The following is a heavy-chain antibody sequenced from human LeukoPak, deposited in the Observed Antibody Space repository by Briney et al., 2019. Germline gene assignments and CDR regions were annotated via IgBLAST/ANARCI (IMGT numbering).Heavy chain of an antibody. J-gene: IGHJ4*02. CDR1: DFNFVTYA. CDR3: ARGPSGYHNT. Sequence: GGSLRLSCAASDFNFVTYAMSWVRQAPGKGLEWVANIKQDGSEKYYVDSVKGRFTISRDNAKNSLYLQMNSLRAEDTAVYYCARGPSGYHNTGGQGTLVTVSS. CDR2: IKQDGSEK. V-gene: IGHV3-7*01. D-gene: IGHD5-12*01.